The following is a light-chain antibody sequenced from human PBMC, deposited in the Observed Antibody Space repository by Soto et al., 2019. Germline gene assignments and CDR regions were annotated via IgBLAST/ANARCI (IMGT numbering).Light chain of an antibody. CDR3: QQYGSLPLT. J-gene: IGKJ4*01. CDR2: GAS. Sequence: EIVMTQSPATLSVSPGERGTLSCRASQSVSNNLAWYQQKPGQAPRLLIDGASSRATCSPDRFSGSGAGTDFTLTISRLEPEDFAVYYCQQYGSLPLTFGGGTNVEIK. CDR1: QSVSNN. V-gene: IGKV3-20*01.